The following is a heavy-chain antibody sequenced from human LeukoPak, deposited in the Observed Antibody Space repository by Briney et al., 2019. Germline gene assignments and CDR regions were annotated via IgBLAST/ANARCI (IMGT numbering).Heavy chain of an antibody. V-gene: IGHV3-33*01. CDR3: ARDGVDTATVQGRYIDY. CDR2: IWYDGSDN. Sequence: GGSLRLSCAASGFTFSNYGMHWVRQAPGKGLEWVVVIWYDGSDNYYADSVKGRFTISRDNSKNAVYLQMNSLRAEDTAVYYCARDGVDTATVQGRYIDYWGQGTLVTVSS. CDR1: GFTFSNYG. J-gene: IGHJ4*02. D-gene: IGHD5-18*01.